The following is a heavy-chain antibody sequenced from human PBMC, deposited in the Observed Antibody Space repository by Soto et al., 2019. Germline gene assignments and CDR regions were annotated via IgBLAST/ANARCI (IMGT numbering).Heavy chain of an antibody. CDR2: IWFDASHE. Sequence: QVHLVESGGGVVQPGTSLRLSCAASGFSFSDYGMHWVRQAPGKGLEWLTSIWFDASHEYYADSVKGRFTISRDNSNNPLYLQLNSPTADDTAVYFCARDQGRATADGPLGNGLDVWGQGTEVTVSS. CDR3: ARDQGRATADGPLGNGLDV. J-gene: IGHJ6*02. CDR1: GFSFSDYG. D-gene: IGHD6-13*01. V-gene: IGHV3-33*01.